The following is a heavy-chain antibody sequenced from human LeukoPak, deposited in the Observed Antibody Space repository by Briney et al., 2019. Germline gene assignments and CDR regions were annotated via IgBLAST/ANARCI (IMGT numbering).Heavy chain of an antibody. Sequence: GYISSYYWSWIRQPAGKGLEWMGIIYPGDSDTRYSPSFQGQVTISADKSISTAYLQWSSLKASDTAMYYCATSNDYGDYVDFDYWGQGTLVTVSS. CDR1: GYISSYYW. J-gene: IGHJ4*02. V-gene: IGHV5-51*01. CDR2: IYPGDSDT. CDR3: ATSNDYGDYVDFDY. D-gene: IGHD4-17*01.